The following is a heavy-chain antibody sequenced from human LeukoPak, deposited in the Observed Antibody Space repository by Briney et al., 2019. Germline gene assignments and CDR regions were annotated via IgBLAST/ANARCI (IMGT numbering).Heavy chain of an antibody. CDR2: ISKDGSDK. V-gene: IGHV3-30-3*01. Sequence: PGGSLRLSCAASGFTFSDYAMHWVRQAPGKGLEWVAVISKDGSDKYYPGSVRGRFTISRDNSKNTIYLQMDSLRAEDTAIYYCARDYWWNHDYWGQGTLVTVSS. CDR3: ARDYWWNHDY. J-gene: IGHJ4*02. D-gene: IGHD1-14*01. CDR1: GFTFSDYA.